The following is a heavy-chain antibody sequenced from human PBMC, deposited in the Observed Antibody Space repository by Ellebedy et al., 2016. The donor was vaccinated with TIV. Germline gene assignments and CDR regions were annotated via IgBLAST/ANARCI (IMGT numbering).Heavy chain of an antibody. V-gene: IGHV3-23*01. CDR3: ARDVNWNDGLDI. J-gene: IGHJ3*02. CDR2: ISGSGGST. D-gene: IGHD1-1*01. CDR1: GFTFSSYG. Sequence: GGSLRLSXAASGFTFSSYGMHWVRQAPGKGLEWVSAISGSGGSTYYADSVKGRFTISRDNSKNTLYLQMNSLRAEDTAVYYCARDVNWNDGLDIWGQGTMVTVSS.